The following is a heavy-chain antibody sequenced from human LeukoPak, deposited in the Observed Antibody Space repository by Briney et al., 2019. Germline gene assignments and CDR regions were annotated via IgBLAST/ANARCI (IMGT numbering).Heavy chain of an antibody. CDR3: ARDVSLEDAEGAAAGTEDY. J-gene: IGHJ4*02. CDR2: IYSGGST. Sequence: GGSLRLSCAASGFTVSSNYMSWVRQAPGKGLEWVSVIYSGGSTDYADSVKGRFTISRDNSKNTLYLQMNSLRAEDTAVYYCARDVSLEDAEGAAAGTEDYWGQGTLVTVSS. CDR1: GFTVSSNY. V-gene: IGHV3-53*01. D-gene: IGHD6-13*01.